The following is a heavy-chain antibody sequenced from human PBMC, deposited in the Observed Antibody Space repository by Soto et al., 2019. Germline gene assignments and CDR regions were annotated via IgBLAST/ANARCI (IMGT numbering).Heavy chain of an antibody. CDR2: IIPIFGTA. CDR3: ACGVHGGGDCYYNYFDY. Sequence: QVQLVQSGAEVKKPGSSVKVSCKASGGTFSSYAISWVRQAPGQGLEWMGGIIPIFGTANYAQKFQGRVTITADETTSTAYMERCSRSTYDTAAYFCACGVHGGGDCYYNYFDYWGQGTLVTFSS. J-gene: IGHJ4*02. CDR1: GGTFSSYA. D-gene: IGHD2-21*02. V-gene: IGHV1-69*01.